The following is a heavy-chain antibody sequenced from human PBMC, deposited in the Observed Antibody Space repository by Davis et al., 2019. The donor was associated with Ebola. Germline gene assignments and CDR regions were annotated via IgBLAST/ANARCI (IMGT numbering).Heavy chain of an antibody. CDR1: GFTFSSYA. CDR3: ARVRRSGYTGYESDY. CDR2: ISASGGNT. Sequence: GESLKISCVASGFTFSSYAMNWVRQAAGKGLEWVSAISASGGNTFYADSVKGRFTVSRDNSKNTLYLQMNSLRAEDTAVYYCARVRRSGYTGYESDYWGQGTLVTVSS. J-gene: IGHJ4*02. V-gene: IGHV3-23*01. D-gene: IGHD5-12*01.